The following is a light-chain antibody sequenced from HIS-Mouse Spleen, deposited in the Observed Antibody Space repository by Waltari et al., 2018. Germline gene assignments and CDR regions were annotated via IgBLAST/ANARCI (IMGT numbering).Light chain of an antibody. CDR1: SSDVGGYNY. J-gene: IGLJ1*01. Sequence: QSALTQPRSVSGSPGQSVTISCTGTSSDVGGYNYVSWYQQPPGKAPKLMIYDVSKRPSGVPDRFSGSKSGNTASLTISGLQAEDEADYYCCSYAGSYRVFGTGTKVTFL. CDR2: DVS. V-gene: IGLV2-11*01. CDR3: CSYAGSYRV.